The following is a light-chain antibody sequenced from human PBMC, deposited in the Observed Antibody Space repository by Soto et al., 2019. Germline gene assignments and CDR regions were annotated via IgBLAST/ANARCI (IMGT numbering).Light chain of an antibody. Sequence: QSALTQPPSASGSPGQSVTISCSGTSSDVGGYNYVSWYQQHPDKAPKLMIFQVTKRPSGVPDRFSGSKSGNTASLSVSGFQADDEADYYCTSYAGGNNLVFGGGTKLTVL. CDR1: SSDVGGYNY. CDR2: QVT. CDR3: TSYAGGNNLV. V-gene: IGLV2-8*01. J-gene: IGLJ2*01.